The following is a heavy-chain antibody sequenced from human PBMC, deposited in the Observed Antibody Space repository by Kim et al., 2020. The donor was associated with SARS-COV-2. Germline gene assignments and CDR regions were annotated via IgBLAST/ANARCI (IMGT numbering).Heavy chain of an antibody. V-gene: IGHV1-18*01. Sequence: GLEWMGWIRAYNGNTNYAQKLQGRVTMTTDTSTSTAYMELRSLRSDDTAVYYCARDLGRIAYYYGMDVWGQGTTVTVSS. J-gene: IGHJ6*02. CDR3: ARDLGRIAYYYGMDV. CDR2: IRAYNGNT. D-gene: IGHD2-15*01.